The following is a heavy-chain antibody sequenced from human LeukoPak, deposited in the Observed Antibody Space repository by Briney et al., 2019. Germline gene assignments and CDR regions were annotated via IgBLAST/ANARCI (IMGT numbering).Heavy chain of an antibody. CDR3: ARDRTGSGSYPGPVGY. J-gene: IGHJ4*02. D-gene: IGHD3-10*01. CDR2: IKQDGSDK. V-gene: IGHV3-7*01. CDR1: GFTFSSYW. Sequence: GGSLRLSCAASGFTFSSYWMSWVRQAPGKGLEWVAIIKQDGSDKYYVDSVKGRFTISRDNAKNSLYLQMDSLRAEDTAVYYCARDRTGSGSYPGPVGYWGQGTLVTVSS.